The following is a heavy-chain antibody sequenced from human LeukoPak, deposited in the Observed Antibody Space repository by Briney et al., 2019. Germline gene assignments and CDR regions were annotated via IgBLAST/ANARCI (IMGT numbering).Heavy chain of an antibody. J-gene: IGHJ4*02. CDR1: GGSISSYY. Sequence: SETLSLICTVSGGSISSYYWSWIRQPPGKGLEWIGYVYYSGSTKYNPSLKSRVSISVDTSKNQFSLKLSSVTAADTAVYYCARGAGAGYNLQPFDYWGQGTLVTVSS. V-gene: IGHV4-59*08. CDR3: ARGAGAGYNLQPFDY. D-gene: IGHD5-24*01. CDR2: VYYSGST.